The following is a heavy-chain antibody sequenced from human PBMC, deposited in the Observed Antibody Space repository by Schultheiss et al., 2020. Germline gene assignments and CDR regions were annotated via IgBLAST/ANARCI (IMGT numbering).Heavy chain of an antibody. CDR3: ARDSLSLKATTYYYYGMDV. CDR1: GGTFSSYA. Sequence: SVKVSCKASGGTFSSYAISWVRQAPGQGLEWMGGIIPIFGTANYAQKFQGRVTITADESTSTAYMELSSLRSEDTAVYYCARDSLSLKATTYYYYGMDVWGQGTTVTGYS. CDR2: IIPIFGTA. D-gene: IGHD5-12*01. J-gene: IGHJ6*02. V-gene: IGHV1-69*13.